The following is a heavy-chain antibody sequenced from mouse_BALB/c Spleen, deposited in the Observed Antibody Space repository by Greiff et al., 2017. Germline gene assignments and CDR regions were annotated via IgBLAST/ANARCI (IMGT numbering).Heavy chain of an antibody. V-gene: IGHV2-9*02. J-gene: IGHJ2*01. D-gene: IGHD1-1*01. CDR1: GFSLTSYG. Sequence: QVQLKQSGPGLVAPSQSLSITCTVSGFSLTSYGVHWVRQPPGKGLEWLGVIWAGGSTNYNSALMSRLSISKDNSKSQVFLKMNSLQTDDTAMYYCARDPSLITTVVAGFDYWGQGTTLTVSS. CDR2: IWAGGST. CDR3: ARDPSLITTVVAGFDY.